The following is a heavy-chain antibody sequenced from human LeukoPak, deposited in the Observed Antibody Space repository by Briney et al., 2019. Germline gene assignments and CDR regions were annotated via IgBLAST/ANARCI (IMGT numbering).Heavy chain of an antibody. J-gene: IGHJ2*01. V-gene: IGHV3-33*01. CDR2: IWVDGTRK. CDR3: VAVLVPAAFWHFDV. CDR1: GFPFSQHG. D-gene: IGHD2-2*01. Sequence: GGSLRLSCAMSGFPFSQHGYHWVRQAPGKGLEWTAVIWVDGTRKYYADSVEGRFTISRDNSKSTLCLQIDSLRPEDTAVYYCVAVLVPAAFWHFDVWGRGTQVTVSS.